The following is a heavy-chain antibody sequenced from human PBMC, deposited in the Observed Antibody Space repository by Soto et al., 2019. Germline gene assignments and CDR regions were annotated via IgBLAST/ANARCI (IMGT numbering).Heavy chain of an antibody. CDR2: IIPIFGTA. Sequence: GASVKVSCKASGGTFGSYAISWVRQAPGQGLEWMGGIIPIFGTANYAQKFQGRVTITADKSTSTAYMELSSLRSEDTAVYYCARGALGGYSYGPDYWGQGTLVTVSS. J-gene: IGHJ4*02. CDR1: GGTFGSYA. V-gene: IGHV1-69*06. CDR3: ARGALGGYSYGPDY. D-gene: IGHD5-18*01.